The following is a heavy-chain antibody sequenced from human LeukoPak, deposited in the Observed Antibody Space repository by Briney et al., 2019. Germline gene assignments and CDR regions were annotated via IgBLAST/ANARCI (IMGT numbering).Heavy chain of an antibody. J-gene: IGHJ5*02. V-gene: IGHV2-5*02. CDR2: IYWDDDK. D-gene: IGHD3-3*01. CDR1: GFSLSTTGVA. CDR3: AHTVTSDFWPFDP. Sequence: SGPTLLKPTQALTLTCTFSGFSLSTTGVAGVWIRQPPGKALEWLALIYWDDDKLYSPSLQSRVTITKDTSNNQVVLTVNNVDPVDTATYYCAHTVTSDFWPFDPWGQGTLVTVSS.